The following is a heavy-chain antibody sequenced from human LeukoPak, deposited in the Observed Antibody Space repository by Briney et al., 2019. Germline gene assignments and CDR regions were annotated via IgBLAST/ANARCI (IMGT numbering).Heavy chain of an antibody. CDR3: ARDVIAAAVSNWFDP. CDR1: GYTFTGYY. V-gene: IGHV1-2*02. Sequence: ASVKVSCKASGYTFTGYYMHWVRQAPGQGLEWMGWINPNSGGTNYAQKFQGRVTMTRDTSISTAYMELSRLRSDDTAVYYCARDVIAAAVSNWFDPWGQGTLATVSS. CDR2: INPNSGGT. D-gene: IGHD6-13*01. J-gene: IGHJ5*02.